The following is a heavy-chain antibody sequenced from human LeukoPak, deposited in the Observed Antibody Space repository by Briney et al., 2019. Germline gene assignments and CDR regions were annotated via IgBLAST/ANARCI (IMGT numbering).Heavy chain of an antibody. Sequence: SETLSLTCSVSGDSVSSFHWSWIRQTPEKTLEWIGYIYSYGSTNYNPSLRSRVSISVDSPKNQLSLTLTSVTAADTAVYYCAGHKTSSTPFGPPRGGYYFDPWGQGSLVTVSS. V-gene: IGHV4-59*08. CDR2: IYSYGST. CDR3: AGHKTSSTPFGPPRGGYYFDP. CDR1: GDSVSSFH. D-gene: IGHD3-22*01. J-gene: IGHJ5*02.